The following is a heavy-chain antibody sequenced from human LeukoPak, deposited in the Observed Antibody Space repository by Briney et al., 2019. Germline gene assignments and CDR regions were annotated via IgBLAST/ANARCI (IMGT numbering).Heavy chain of an antibody. V-gene: IGHV3-23*01. CDR2: ISSRGGST. Sequence: GGSLRLSCAVSGFTFSSYTMSWVRQTPEKGLEWVSAISSRGGSTYYADSVKGRFTISRDNSKNTLFLQMTSLRAEDSGIYYCAKDASVSYDYVWGTYRHHPRDTYFGSWGQGALVTVSS. D-gene: IGHD3-16*02. CDR1: GFTFSSYT. J-gene: IGHJ4*02. CDR3: AKDASVSYDYVWGTYRHHPRDTYFGS.